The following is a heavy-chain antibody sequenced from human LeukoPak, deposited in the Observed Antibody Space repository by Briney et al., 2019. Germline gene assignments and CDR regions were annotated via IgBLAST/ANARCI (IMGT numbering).Heavy chain of an antibody. J-gene: IGHJ4*02. V-gene: IGHV1-24*01. CDR1: GYTLTELS. CDR3: AKRSGFPPYYFDY. CDR2: FDPEDGET. D-gene: IGHD3-3*01. Sequence: GASVKVSCKVSGYTLTELSMHWVRQAPGNGLEWMGGFDPEDGETIYAQKFQGRVTMTEDTSTDTAYMELSSLRSEDTAVCYCAKRSGFPPYYFDYWGQGTLVTVSS.